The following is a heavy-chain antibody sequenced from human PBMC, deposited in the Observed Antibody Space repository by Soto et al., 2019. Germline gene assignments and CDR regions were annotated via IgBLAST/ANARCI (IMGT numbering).Heavy chain of an antibody. D-gene: IGHD3-10*02. V-gene: IGHV1-2*04. CDR1: GYTFTGYY. J-gene: IGHJ6*02. Sequence: ASVKVSCKASGYTFTGYYMHWVRQAPGQGLEWMGWINPNSGGTNYAQKFQGWVTMTRDTSISTAYMELSRLRSDDTAVYYCARTRGAYYYVWGFKKDYYYGMDVWGQGTTVTVSS. CDR2: INPNSGGT. CDR3: ARTRGAYYYVWGFKKDYYYGMDV.